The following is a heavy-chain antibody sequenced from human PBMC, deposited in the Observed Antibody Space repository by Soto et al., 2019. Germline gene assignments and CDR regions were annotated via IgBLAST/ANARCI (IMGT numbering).Heavy chain of an antibody. CDR1: GYSFTSYW. D-gene: IGHD3-22*01. J-gene: IGHJ4*02. CDR3: ANLAIYYDSSGYREPFDY. CDR2: IYPGDSDT. Sequence: GESLKIPCKGSGYSFTSYWIGWVRQMPGKGLEWMGIIYPGDSDTRYSPSFQGQVTISADKSISTAYLQWSSLKASDTAMYYCANLAIYYDSSGYREPFDYWGQGTLVTVSS. V-gene: IGHV5-51*01.